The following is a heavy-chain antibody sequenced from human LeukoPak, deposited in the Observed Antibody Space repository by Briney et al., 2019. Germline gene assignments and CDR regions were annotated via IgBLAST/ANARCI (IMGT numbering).Heavy chain of an antibody. D-gene: IGHD4-17*01. CDR2: IYYSGST. CDR1: GGSISSYY. CDR3: ARVDYGDYSKDFDY. J-gene: IGHJ4*01. V-gene: IGHV4-59*01. Sequence: SETLSLTCTVSGGSISSYYWSWIRQPPGKGLEWIGYIYYSGSTNYNPSLKSRVTISVDTSKNQFSLKLSSVTAADTAVYYCARVDYGDYSKDFDYWGQEPWSPSPQ.